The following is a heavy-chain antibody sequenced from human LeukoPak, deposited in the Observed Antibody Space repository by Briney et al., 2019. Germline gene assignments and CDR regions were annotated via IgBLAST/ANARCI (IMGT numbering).Heavy chain of an antibody. V-gene: IGHV3-30-3*01. J-gene: IGHJ4*02. Sequence: GGSLRLSCAASGFTFSSYAMHWVRQAPGKGLEWVAVISYDGSNKYYADSVKGRFTISRDNSKNTLYLQMNSLRAEDTAVYYCARESLDTAMVLYFDYWGQGTLVTVS. D-gene: IGHD5-18*01. CDR1: GFTFSSYA. CDR2: ISYDGSNK. CDR3: ARESLDTAMVLYFDY.